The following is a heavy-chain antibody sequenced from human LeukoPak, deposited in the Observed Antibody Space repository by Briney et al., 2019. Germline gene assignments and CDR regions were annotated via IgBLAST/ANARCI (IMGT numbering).Heavy chain of an antibody. V-gene: IGHV3-33*01. CDR2: IWYDGSNK. CDR3: ARDQGVVVTTELGFDY. Sequence: GGSLRLSCAASGFTFSSYGMHWVRQAPGKGLEWVAVIWYDGSNKYYADSVKGRFTISRDNSKNTLYLQMNSLRAEDTAVYYCARDQGVVVTTELGFDYWGQGTLVTVSS. J-gene: IGHJ4*02. D-gene: IGHD3-22*01. CDR1: GFTFSSYG.